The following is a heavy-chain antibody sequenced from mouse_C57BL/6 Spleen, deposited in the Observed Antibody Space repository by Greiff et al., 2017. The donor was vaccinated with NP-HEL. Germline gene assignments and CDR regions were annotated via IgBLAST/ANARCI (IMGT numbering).Heavy chain of an antibody. J-gene: IGHJ4*01. CDR1: GYTFTSYW. V-gene: IGHV1-53*01. CDR3: ARFYYGSSYAMDY. CDR2: INPSNGGT. D-gene: IGHD1-1*01. Sequence: QVQLQQPGTELVKPGTSVKLSCKASGYTFTSYWMHWVKQRPGQGLEWIGNINPSNGGTNYNEKFKSKATLTVDKSSSTAYMQLSSLTSEDSAVYDCARFYYGSSYAMDYWGQGTSVTVSS.